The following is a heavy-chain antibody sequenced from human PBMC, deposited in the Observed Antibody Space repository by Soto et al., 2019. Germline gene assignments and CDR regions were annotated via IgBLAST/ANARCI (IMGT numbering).Heavy chain of an antibody. Sequence: ASVKVSCKASGYTFTSYDINWVRQATGQGLEWMGWMNPNSGNTGYAQKFQGRVTMTRNTSISTAYMELSSLRSEDTAVYYCATLHDSSGYPAYYYYGMDVWGQGTTVTVSS. V-gene: IGHV1-8*01. CDR2: MNPNSGNT. CDR3: ATLHDSSGYPAYYYYGMDV. J-gene: IGHJ6*02. CDR1: GYTFTSYD. D-gene: IGHD3-22*01.